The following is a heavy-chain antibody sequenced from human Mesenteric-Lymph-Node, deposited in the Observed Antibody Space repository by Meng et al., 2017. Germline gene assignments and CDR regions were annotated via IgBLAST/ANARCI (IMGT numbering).Heavy chain of an antibody. CDR1: GYTFTGYY. Sequence: ASVKVSCKASGYTFTGYYMHWVRQAPGQGLEWMGWINPNSGGTNYAQKFQGRVTMTRDTSISTAYMELSRLRSDDTAVYYCARAFNMVRATDAFDIWGQGTMVTVSS. CDR3: ARAFNMVRATDAFDI. J-gene: IGHJ3*02. D-gene: IGHD3-10*01. CDR2: INPNSGGT. V-gene: IGHV1-2*02.